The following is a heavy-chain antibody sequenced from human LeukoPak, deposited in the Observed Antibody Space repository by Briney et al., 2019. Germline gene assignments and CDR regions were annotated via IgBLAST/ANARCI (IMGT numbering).Heavy chain of an antibody. Sequence: SVKVSCKASGYTFTGYYMHWVRQAPGQGLEWMGGIIPIFGTANYAQKFQGRVTITADESTSTAYMELSSLRSEDTAVYYCARASLPPGYCSSTSCSSFDPWGQGTLVTVSS. CDR2: IIPIFGTA. V-gene: IGHV1-69*13. CDR1: GYTFTGYY. D-gene: IGHD2-2*01. J-gene: IGHJ5*02. CDR3: ARASLPPGYCSSTSCSSFDP.